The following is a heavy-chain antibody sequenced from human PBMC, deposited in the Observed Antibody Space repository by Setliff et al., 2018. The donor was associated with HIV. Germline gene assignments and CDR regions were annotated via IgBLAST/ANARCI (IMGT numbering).Heavy chain of an antibody. Sequence: VDYADSGFTFSNAWMNWVRQAPGKGLEWVARLRSKIDGGTTEYAAPVKGRFTISRDDSINTLYLQMNSLKTEDTAVYFCTAVGSLAGRRPELNWGRGTLVTVSS. CDR1: GFTFSNAW. CDR3: TAVGSLAGRRPELN. J-gene: IGHJ4*02. V-gene: IGHV3-15*07. CDR2: LRSKIDGGTT. D-gene: IGHD6-6*01.